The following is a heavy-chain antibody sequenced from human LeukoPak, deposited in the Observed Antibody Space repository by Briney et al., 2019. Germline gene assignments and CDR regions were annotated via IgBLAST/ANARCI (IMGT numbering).Heavy chain of an antibody. Sequence: SETLSFNCAVYGGSFSGYYWSWIRQPPGKGLEWIGEINHSGSTNYNPSLKSRVTISVDTSKNQFSLKLSSVTAADTAVNYCARLGVQLWTRGWFDPWGQGTLVTVSS. CDR2: INHSGST. V-gene: IGHV4-34*01. CDR3: ARLGVQLWTRGWFDP. CDR1: GGSFSGYY. J-gene: IGHJ5*02. D-gene: IGHD5-18*01.